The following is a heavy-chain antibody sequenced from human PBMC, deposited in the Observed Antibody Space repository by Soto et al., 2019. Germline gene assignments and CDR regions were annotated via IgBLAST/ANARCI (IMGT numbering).Heavy chain of an antibody. Sequence: QVQLQESGPGLVKPSETLSLTCAVSGDSISSRNWWSWVRQTPGKGLEYIGEIHTSGSTNYNPSLKSRVTISVDKSKNQFSLNLNSVTAADTAIYYCARRKLEMMYVGWFDPWGQGTLVTVSS. CDR2: IHTSGST. D-gene: IGHD2-8*01. CDR1: GDSISSRNW. J-gene: IGHJ5*02. V-gene: IGHV4-4*02. CDR3: ARRKLEMMYVGWFDP.